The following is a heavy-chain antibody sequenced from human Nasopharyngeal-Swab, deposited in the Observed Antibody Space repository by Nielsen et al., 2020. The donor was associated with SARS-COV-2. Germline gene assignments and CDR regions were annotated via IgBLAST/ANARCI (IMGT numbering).Heavy chain of an antibody. Sequence: GGSLRLSCAASGFTIDDYAMHWVRQAPWKGLEWVSGISWNSGSIGYADSVKGRFTISRDNAKNSLYLQMNSLRAEDTALYYCAKTMVYSSSSYYFDYWGQGTLVTVSS. CDR1: GFTIDDYA. CDR3: AKTMVYSSSSYYFDY. D-gene: IGHD6-6*01. J-gene: IGHJ4*02. CDR2: ISWNSGSI. V-gene: IGHV3-9*01.